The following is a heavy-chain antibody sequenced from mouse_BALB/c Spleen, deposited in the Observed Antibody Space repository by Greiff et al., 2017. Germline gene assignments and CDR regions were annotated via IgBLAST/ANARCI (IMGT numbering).Heavy chain of an antibody. J-gene: IGHJ3*01. CDR2: ISYSGST. Sequence: EVKVEESGPGLVKPSQSLSLTCTVTGYSITSDYAWNWIRQFPGNKLEWMGYISYSGSTSYNPSLKSRISITRDTSKNQFFLQLNSVTTEDTATYYCARSGDGYYWFAYWGQGTLVTVSA. V-gene: IGHV3-2*02. D-gene: IGHD2-3*01. CDR3: ARSGDGYYWFAY. CDR1: GYSITSDYA.